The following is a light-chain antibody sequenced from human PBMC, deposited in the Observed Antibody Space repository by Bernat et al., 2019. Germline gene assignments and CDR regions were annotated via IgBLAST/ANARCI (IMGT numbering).Light chain of an antibody. CDR3: QQRSNWPIT. CDR2: DTS. Sequence: DIVLTQSPATLSLSPGERATLSCRASQSVSSYLAWYQQKPGQAPRLLIYDTSNRATGIPARFSGSGSGTDFTLTISGLEPEDFADYYCQQRSNWPITFGQGTRLELK. J-gene: IGKJ5*01. V-gene: IGKV3-11*01. CDR1: QSVSSY.